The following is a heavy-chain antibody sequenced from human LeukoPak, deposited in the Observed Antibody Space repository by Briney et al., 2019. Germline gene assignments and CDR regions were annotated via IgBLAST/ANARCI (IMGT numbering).Heavy chain of an antibody. CDR3: ARGPRRYYGSGSYSRPPRHNWFDP. V-gene: IGHV4-4*07. D-gene: IGHD3-10*01. CDR1: GGSISSYY. CDR2: IYTSGST. J-gene: IGHJ5*02. Sequence: SETLSLTCTVSGGSISSYYWSWIRQPAGKGLEWIGRIYTSGSTNYNPSLKSRVTMSVDTSKNQFSLKQSSVTAADTAVYYCARGPRRYYGSGSYSRPPRHNWFDPWGQGTLVTVSS.